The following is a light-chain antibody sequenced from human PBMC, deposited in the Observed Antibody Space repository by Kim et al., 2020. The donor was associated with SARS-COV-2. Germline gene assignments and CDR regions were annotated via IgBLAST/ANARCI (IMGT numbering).Light chain of an antibody. V-gene: IGLV4-69*01. Sequence: SVKLTCTLSSGHSSYAIAWHQQQPEKGPRYLMKLNSDGSHSKGDGIPYRFSGSSSGAERYLTISSLQSEDEADYYCQTWGTGIHWVFGGGTQLTVL. J-gene: IGLJ3*02. CDR2: LNSDGSH. CDR1: SGHSSYA. CDR3: QTWGTGIHWV.